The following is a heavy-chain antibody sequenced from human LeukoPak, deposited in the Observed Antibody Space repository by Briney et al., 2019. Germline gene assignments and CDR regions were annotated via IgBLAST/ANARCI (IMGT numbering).Heavy chain of an antibody. Sequence: ASVKVSCKASGYTFTSYGISWVRQAPGQGLEWMGWISAYNGNTNYAQKLQGRVTMTTDTSTSTAYMELRSLRSDDTAVYYCAKYLRYGDYVDGYFDFWGRGTLVTVSS. CDR1: GYTFTSYG. V-gene: IGHV1-18*01. CDR2: ISAYNGNT. J-gene: IGHJ2*01. D-gene: IGHD4-17*01. CDR3: AKYLRYGDYVDGYFDF.